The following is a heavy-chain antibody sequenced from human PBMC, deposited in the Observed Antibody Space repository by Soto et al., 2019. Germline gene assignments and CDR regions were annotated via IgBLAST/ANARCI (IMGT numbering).Heavy chain of an antibody. J-gene: IGHJ6*02. Sequence: GGSLRLSCAASGFTFDDYAMHWVRQAPGKGLEWVSLISGDGGSTYYADSVKGRFTISRDNSKNSLYLQMNSLRTEDTALYYCAKSLYGSGSYQEYYYGMDVWDQGTTVTVSS. CDR1: GFTFDDYA. V-gene: IGHV3-43*02. CDR3: AKSLYGSGSYQEYYYGMDV. D-gene: IGHD3-10*01. CDR2: ISGDGGST.